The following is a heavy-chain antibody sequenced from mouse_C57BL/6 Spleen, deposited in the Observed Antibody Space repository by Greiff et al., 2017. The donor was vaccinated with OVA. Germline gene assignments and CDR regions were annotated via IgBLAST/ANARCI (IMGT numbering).Heavy chain of an antibody. CDR2: IYPGSGST. CDR3: ARSRDYDGAGWAY. V-gene: IGHV1-55*01. CDR1: GYTFTSYW. D-gene: IGHD2-4*01. Sequence: VQLQQPGAELVKPGASVKMSCKASGYTFTSYWITWVKQRPGQGLEWIGDIYPGSGSTNYNEKFKSKATLTVDTSSSTAYMQLSSLTSEDSAVYYCARSRDYDGAGWAYWGQGTLVTVSA. J-gene: IGHJ3*01.